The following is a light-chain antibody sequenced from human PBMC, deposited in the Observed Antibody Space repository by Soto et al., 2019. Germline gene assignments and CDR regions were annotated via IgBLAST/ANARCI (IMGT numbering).Light chain of an antibody. Sequence: ETVMTQSPDTLSVSPGERATLSCRASQSVSSSSLAWYQQKPGQAPTLLIYGASTRATGIPDRFSGSGSGTEFTLTISSLQSEDFAVYYCQQYNNWPPWTFGQGTKVDIK. CDR2: GAS. CDR1: QSVSSS. CDR3: QQYNNWPPWT. V-gene: IGKV3D-15*01. J-gene: IGKJ1*01.